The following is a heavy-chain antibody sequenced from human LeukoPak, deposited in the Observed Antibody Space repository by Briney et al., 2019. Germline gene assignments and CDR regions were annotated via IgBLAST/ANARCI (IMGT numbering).Heavy chain of an antibody. D-gene: IGHD1-1*01. V-gene: IGHV3-21*01. CDR2: ISRRSRHV. CDR3: VRDLLGSGSTTAYLHH. J-gene: IGHJ1*01. Sequence: PGGSLRLSCAASGFTFSSCEMNWVRQAPGKGLEWVSSISRRSRHVYYAGSVKGRFTISRDNAWNSLYLQMNSLRAEDMAVYFCVRDLLGSGSTTAYLHHWGQGTLVTVSS. CDR1: GFTFSSCE.